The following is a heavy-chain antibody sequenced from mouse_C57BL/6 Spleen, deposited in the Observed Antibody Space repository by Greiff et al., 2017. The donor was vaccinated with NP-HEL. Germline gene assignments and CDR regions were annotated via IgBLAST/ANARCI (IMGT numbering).Heavy chain of an antibody. V-gene: IGHV1-61*01. CDR3: ARELTGRGGY. CDR2: IYPSDSET. J-gene: IGHJ2*01. CDR1: GYTFTSYW. Sequence: VKLQESGAELVRPGSSVKLSCKASGYTFTSYWMDWVKQRPGQGLEWIGNIYPSDSETHYNQKFKDKATLTVDKSSSTAYMQLSSLTSEDSAVYYCARELTGRGGYWGQGTTLTVSS. D-gene: IGHD4-1*01.